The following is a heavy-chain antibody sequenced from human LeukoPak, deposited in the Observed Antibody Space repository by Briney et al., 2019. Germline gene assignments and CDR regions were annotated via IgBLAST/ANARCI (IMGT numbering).Heavy chain of an antibody. CDR3: AREEQDLVRDYYYYMDL. CDR1: GFTFADYA. J-gene: IGHJ6*03. CDR2: ISYDGLKK. V-gene: IGHV3-30*04. Sequence: PGGSLRLSGVASGFTFADYALHWVRQAPGKGLQWVALISYDGLKKYYAESVKGRFSISKDSSKNTLYLQMDSLRIDDTGAYYCAREEQDLVRDYYYYMDLWGKGTTVTVSS. D-gene: IGHD6-13*01.